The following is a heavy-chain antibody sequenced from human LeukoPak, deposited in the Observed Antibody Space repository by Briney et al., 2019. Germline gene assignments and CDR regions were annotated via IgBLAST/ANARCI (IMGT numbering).Heavy chain of an antibody. CDR1: GFTFSNFG. D-gene: IGHD1-26*01. J-gene: IGHJ4*02. Sequence: PGRSLRLSCAASGFTFSNFGMHWVRQAPGKGLEWVSAISGSGSSTYYADSVKGRFTISRDNSKNTLYLQMNSLSTEDTAIYYCAKLTGGRIGGYDYWGQGTLVTAYS. CDR3: AKLTGGRIGGYDY. CDR2: ISGSGSST. V-gene: IGHV3-23*01.